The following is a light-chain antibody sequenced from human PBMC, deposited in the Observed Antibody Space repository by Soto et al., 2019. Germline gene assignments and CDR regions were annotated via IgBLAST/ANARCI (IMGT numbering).Light chain of an antibody. J-gene: IGKJ1*01. Sequence: EIVMTQSPATLSVSPGERATLSCRASQSVSSNLAWYQQKPGQAPRLLIYGESTRATGIPARCSGSGSGTEFTLTISSLQSENFGVYYCQQYNNWPRTFGQGTKVEIK. CDR3: QQYNNWPRT. CDR1: QSVSSN. CDR2: GES. V-gene: IGKV3-15*01.